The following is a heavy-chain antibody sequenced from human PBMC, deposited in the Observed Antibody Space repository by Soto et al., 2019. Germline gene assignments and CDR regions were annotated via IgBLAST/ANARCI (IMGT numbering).Heavy chain of an antibody. J-gene: IGHJ5*02. CDR3: ARVVPGAEAWFGP. Sequence: ASVKVSCKTSGYTFSNYGITWVRQAPGQPLEWLGWISLYSDGTNYAQKFQGRASMTTDTSTTTAYMELRSLRSDDTAVYYCARVVPGAEAWFGPWGQGTLVTVSS. CDR1: GYTFSNYG. D-gene: IGHD2-2*01. CDR2: ISLYSDGT. V-gene: IGHV1-18*01.